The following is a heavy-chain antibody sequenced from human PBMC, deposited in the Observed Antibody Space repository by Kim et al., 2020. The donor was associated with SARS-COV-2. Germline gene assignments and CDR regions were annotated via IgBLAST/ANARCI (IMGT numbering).Heavy chain of an antibody. D-gene: IGHD3-3*01. V-gene: IGHV4-34*01. CDR3: ARSLPEFWRRFDP. CDR1: GGSFSGYY. Sequence: SETLSLTCAVYGGSFSGYYWSWIRQPPGKGLEWIGEINHSGSTNYNPSLKSRVTISVDTSKNQFSLKLSSVTAADTAVYYCARSLPEFWRRFDPWGQGTLVTVS. J-gene: IGHJ5*02. CDR2: INHSGST.